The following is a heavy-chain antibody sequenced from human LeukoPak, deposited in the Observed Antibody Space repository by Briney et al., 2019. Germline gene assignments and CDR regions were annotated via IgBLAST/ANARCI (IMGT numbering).Heavy chain of an antibody. CDR1: GFTFSSYA. CDR2: IRYDGSNK. CDR3: AKDLNSVTTMGAFDY. Sequence: GGSLRLSCAASGFTFSSYAMTWVRQAPGKGLEWVAFIRYDGSNKYYADSVKGRFTISRDNSKNTLYLQMNSLRAEDTAVYYCAKDLNSVTTMGAFDYWGQGTLVTVSS. J-gene: IGHJ4*02. D-gene: IGHD4-17*01. V-gene: IGHV3-30*02.